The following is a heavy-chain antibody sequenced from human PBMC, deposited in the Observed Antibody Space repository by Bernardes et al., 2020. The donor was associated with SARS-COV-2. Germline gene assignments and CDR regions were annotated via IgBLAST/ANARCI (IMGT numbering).Heavy chain of an antibody. CDR2: ISFDVSDT. J-gene: IGHJ4*02. CDR3: AKGLEEYMYGYVNS. CDR1: GFAFSRYW. V-gene: IGHV3-74*01. D-gene: IGHD5-18*01. Sequence: GGSLRLSCAASGFAFSRYWLHWVRQVPGKELVWVSRISFDVSDTNYADSVKGRFSIFRDNARNTLYLQMNSLRAEDSGIYYCAKGLEEYMYGYVNSWGRGTLVTVSS.